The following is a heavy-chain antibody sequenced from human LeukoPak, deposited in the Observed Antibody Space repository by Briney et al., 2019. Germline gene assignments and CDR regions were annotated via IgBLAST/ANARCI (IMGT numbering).Heavy chain of an antibody. Sequence: GRSLRLSCAASEFTFSNYAMYWVCQAPGRGLEWVALISYDGSMKLYADSVKGRFTISRDNSKNTLYLQMNSLRAEDTAVYYCARAGNTYDFWSGYSGFDYYFDSWGQGTLVTVSS. CDR2: ISYDGSMK. J-gene: IGHJ4*02. CDR1: EFTFSNYA. D-gene: IGHD3-3*01. V-gene: IGHV3-30-3*01. CDR3: ARAGNTYDFWSGYSGFDYYFDS.